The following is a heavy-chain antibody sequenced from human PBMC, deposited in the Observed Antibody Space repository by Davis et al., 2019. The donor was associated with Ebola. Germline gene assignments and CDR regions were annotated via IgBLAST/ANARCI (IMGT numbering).Heavy chain of an antibody. J-gene: IGHJ4*02. Sequence: MPSETLSLTCAVYGGSFSGYYWSWIRQPPGKGLEWIGEINHSGSTYYNPSLKSRVTISVDTSKNQFSLKLSSVTAADTAAYYCSRPWYSSSWGVGDYWGQGTLVTVSS. CDR2: INHSGST. D-gene: IGHD6-13*01. CDR3: SRPWYSSSWGVGDY. V-gene: IGHV4-34*01. CDR1: GGSFSGYY.